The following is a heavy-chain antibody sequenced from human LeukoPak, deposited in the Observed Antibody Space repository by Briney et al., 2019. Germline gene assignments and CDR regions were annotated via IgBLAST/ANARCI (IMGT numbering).Heavy chain of an antibody. J-gene: IGHJ3*02. D-gene: IGHD6-19*01. CDR1: GGSISSYY. CDR3: ARDDSSSDHDAFDI. CDR2: IYYSGST. Sequence: SETLSLTCTVSGGSISSYYWSWIRQPPGKGLEWIGYIYYSGSTNYNPSLKSRVTISVDTSKNQFSLKLSSVTAADTAVYYCARDDSSSDHDAFDIWAKGQWSPSLQ. V-gene: IGHV4-59*01.